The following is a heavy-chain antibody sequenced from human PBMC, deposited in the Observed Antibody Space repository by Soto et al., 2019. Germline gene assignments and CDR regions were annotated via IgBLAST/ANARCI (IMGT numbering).Heavy chain of an antibody. CDR1: GGSISSGGYY. CDR2: IYYSGST. J-gene: IGHJ4*02. CDR3: ARAMIVVVPSLFDY. D-gene: IGHD3-22*01. Sequence: QVQLQESGPGLVKPSQTLSLTCTVSGGSISSGGYYWSWIRQHPGKGLEWIGYIYYSGSTYYNPSLKRRVTISVDTSKNQFSLKLSSVTAADTAVYYCARAMIVVVPSLFDYWGQGTLVTVSS. V-gene: IGHV4-31*03.